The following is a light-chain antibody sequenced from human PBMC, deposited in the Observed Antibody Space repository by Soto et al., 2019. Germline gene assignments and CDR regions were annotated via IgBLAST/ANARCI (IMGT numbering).Light chain of an antibody. CDR3: AAWDDSLVV. Sequence: QSVLTQPPSASGTPGQTVTISCSGSSSNIGSAYIYWYQHLPGTAPKLLIYRDNQRPSWVPDRFSASKSGTSASLAISGLRSEDDADYYCAAWDDSLVVFGGGTQLTV. V-gene: IGLV1-47*01. CDR2: RDN. CDR1: SSNIGSAY. J-gene: IGLJ2*01.